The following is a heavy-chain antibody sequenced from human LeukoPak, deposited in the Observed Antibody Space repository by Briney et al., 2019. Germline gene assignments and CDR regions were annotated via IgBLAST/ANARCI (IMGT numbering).Heavy chain of an antibody. D-gene: IGHD5-12*01. CDR1: GYTFSNFQ. V-gene: IGHV1-46*01. Sequence: ASVKVSFKTSGYTFSNFQMHWVRQAPGQGLEWVGITYPSGVGTKFAQKFQDRVTMTSDASTSTFFMELSSLTPDDTAVYYCARDRRVVATIPFDHWGQGTLVTVSS. CDR2: TYPSGVGT. CDR3: ARDRRVVATIPFDH. J-gene: IGHJ4*02.